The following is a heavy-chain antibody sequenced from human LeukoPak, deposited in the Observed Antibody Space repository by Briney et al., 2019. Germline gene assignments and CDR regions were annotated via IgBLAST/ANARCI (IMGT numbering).Heavy chain of an antibody. V-gene: IGHV3-11*04. CDR2: ISSSGSTI. CDR1: GFTFSDYY. D-gene: IGHD3-22*01. CDR3: ARLASSGYYYVSY. Sequence: GGSLRLSCAASGFTFSDYYMSWIRQAPGKGLEWVSYISSSGSTIYYADSVKGRFTISRDNAKNSLYLQMNSLRAEGTAVYYCARLASSGYYYVSYWGQGTLVTVSS. J-gene: IGHJ4*02.